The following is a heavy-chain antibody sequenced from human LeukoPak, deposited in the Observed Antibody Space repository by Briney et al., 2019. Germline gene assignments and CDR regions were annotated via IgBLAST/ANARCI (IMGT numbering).Heavy chain of an antibody. J-gene: IGHJ4*02. Sequence: SETLSLTCAVYGGSFSGYYWSWIRQPPGKGLEWIGEINHSGSTNYNPPLKSRVTISVDTSKNQFSLKLSSVTAADTAVYYCARKATGCDYWGQGTLVTVSS. CDR2: INHSGST. V-gene: IGHV4-34*01. D-gene: IGHD3-9*01. CDR1: GGSFSGYY. CDR3: ARKATGCDY.